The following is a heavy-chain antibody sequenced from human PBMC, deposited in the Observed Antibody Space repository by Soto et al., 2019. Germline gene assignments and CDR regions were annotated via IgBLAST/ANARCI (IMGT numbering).Heavy chain of an antibody. Sequence: SETLSLTCTVSGGSISSSSYYWGWIRQPPVKGLEWIGSIYYSGSTYYNPSLKSRVTISVDTSKNQLSLKLSSVTAADTAVYYCARAVAGTEMGYWGQGTLVTVSS. J-gene: IGHJ4*02. CDR1: GGSISSSSYY. D-gene: IGHD6-19*01. V-gene: IGHV4-39*07. CDR2: IYYSGST. CDR3: ARAVAGTEMGY.